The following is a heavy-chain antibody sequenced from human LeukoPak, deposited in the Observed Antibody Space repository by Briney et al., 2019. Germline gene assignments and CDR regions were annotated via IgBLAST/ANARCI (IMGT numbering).Heavy chain of an antibody. J-gene: IGHJ4*02. CDR2: IYPGDSDT. CDR1: GYIITSYW. V-gene: IGHV5-51*01. Sequence: GESLKISCKGSGYIITSYWIGWVRQMPGKGLEWMGIIYPGDSDTRYSPSFQGQVTISADKSISTAYLQWSSLKASDTAMYYCARRPLTGDRGPSLYYFDYWGQGTLVTLSS. D-gene: IGHD7-27*01. CDR3: ARRPLTGDRGPSLYYFDY.